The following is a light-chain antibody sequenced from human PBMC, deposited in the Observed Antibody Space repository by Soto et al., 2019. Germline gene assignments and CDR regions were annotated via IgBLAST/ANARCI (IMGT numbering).Light chain of an antibody. CDR2: DAS. J-gene: IGKJ1*01. Sequence: DIQMTPSPSSLSASVGDRVTITCRASQGISNSLAWYQQEPGKVPKLLIYDASTLQSGVSSRFSGSGSGTDFTLTISSLQPEDVATYYCQKYDSAPEAFGQVTKVEIK. CDR1: QGISNS. V-gene: IGKV1-27*01. CDR3: QKYDSAPEA.